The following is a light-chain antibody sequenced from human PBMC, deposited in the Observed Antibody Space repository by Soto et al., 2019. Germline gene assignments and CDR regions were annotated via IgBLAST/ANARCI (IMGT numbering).Light chain of an antibody. CDR1: SGHSSYA. J-gene: IGLJ2*01. CDR2: LNSDGSH. V-gene: IGLV4-69*02. CDR3: QTWGTGLYVV. Sequence: QLVLTQSPSASASLGASVKLTCTLSSGHSSYAIAWHQQQPEKGPRYLMKLNSDGSHSKGDGIPDRFSGSSSGAERYLTISGLQSEDEADYYCQTWGTGLYVVFGGGTQLTVL.